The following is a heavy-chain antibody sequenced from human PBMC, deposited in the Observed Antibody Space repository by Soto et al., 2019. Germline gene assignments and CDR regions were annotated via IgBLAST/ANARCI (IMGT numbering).Heavy chain of an antibody. D-gene: IGHD6-19*01. CDR3: ARGAEGAVAGEMTFDI. Sequence: GGSLRLSCAASGFTFSGYDMHWVRQGTGKGLEWVSAIDTAGDTYYTASVKGRFTVSRENDKNSLYLQMNNMSAGDTAVYYCARGAEGAVAGEMTFDIWGQGTMVTVSS. J-gene: IGHJ3*02. V-gene: IGHV3-13*01. CDR2: IDTAGDT. CDR1: GFTFSGYD.